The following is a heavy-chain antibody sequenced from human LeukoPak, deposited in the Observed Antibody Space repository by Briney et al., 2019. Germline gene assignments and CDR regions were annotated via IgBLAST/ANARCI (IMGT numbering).Heavy chain of an antibody. J-gene: IGHJ4*02. V-gene: IGHV3-23*01. Sequence: RGSLGLSRAASVYTFHSYAMSWVPQASGKGLEWVSALRGSGESTRYTDSVKGRFPNSRDNSKNTLYLQKNSLRAQDTAVYYCAKDTHLRSSRWLKDYWGQGTRVTVSS. CDR3: AKDTHLRSSRWLKDY. CDR1: VYTFHSYA. CDR2: LRGSGEST. D-gene: IGHD6-13*01.